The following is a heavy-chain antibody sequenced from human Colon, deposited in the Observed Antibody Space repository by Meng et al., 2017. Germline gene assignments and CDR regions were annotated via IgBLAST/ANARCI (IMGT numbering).Heavy chain of an antibody. Sequence: GPCLVIPAEPLSLACSVSGASVSVNSYWSWVRQPPGRGLEWIGQIDHRGSAYYRPSLNSRVTMSLDKSRNQFSLRLTSVTAADTAVYYCARHGGYYQDFWGQGTLVTVSS. V-gene: IGHV4-4*02. CDR2: IDHRGSA. D-gene: IGHD4-23*01. CDR1: GASVSVNSY. CDR3: ARHGGYYQDF. J-gene: IGHJ4*02.